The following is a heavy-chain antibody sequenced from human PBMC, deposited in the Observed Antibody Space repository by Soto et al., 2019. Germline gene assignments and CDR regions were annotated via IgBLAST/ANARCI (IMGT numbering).Heavy chain of an antibody. Sequence: GGSLRLSCAASGFTFSSYGMHWVRQAPGKGLEWVAVISYDGSNKYYADSVKGRFTISRDNSKNTLYLQMNSLRAEDTAVYYCAKDPVRAVVVVAATHQPADYWGAVAGTFRDYYGMDVWGQGTTVTVSS. V-gene: IGHV3-30*18. CDR3: AKDPVRAVVVVAATHQPADYWGAVAGTFRDYYGMDV. D-gene: IGHD2-15*01. J-gene: IGHJ6*02. CDR1: GFTFSSYG. CDR2: ISYDGSNK.